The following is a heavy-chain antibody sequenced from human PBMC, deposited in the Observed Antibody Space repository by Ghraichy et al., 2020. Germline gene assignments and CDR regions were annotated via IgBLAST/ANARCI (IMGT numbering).Heavy chain of an antibody. J-gene: IGHJ4*02. D-gene: IGHD6-13*01. V-gene: IGHV4-39*07. Sequence: SETLSLTCTVSGGSISSSSYYWGWIRQPPGKGLEWIGSIYYSGSTYYNPSLKSRVTISVDTSKNQFSLKLSSVTAADTAVYYCARRAAHSYFDYWGQGTLVTVSS. CDR3: ARRAAHSYFDY. CDR1: GGSISSSSYY. CDR2: IYYSGST.